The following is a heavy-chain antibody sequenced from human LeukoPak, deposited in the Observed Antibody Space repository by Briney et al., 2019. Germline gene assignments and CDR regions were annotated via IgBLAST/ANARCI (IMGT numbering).Heavy chain of an antibody. Sequence: SVKVSCKASGGTFSKFAISWVRQAPGQGLEWMGGSIPIYGTTKYAQKFQGRVTISTDESTSTAYMELSSLSSDDTAVYYCARGSQDSPRFDYMDVWGNGTTVTVSS. V-gene: IGHV1-69*05. CDR1: GGTFSKFA. CDR2: SIPIYGTT. D-gene: IGHD3-10*01. J-gene: IGHJ6*03. CDR3: ARGSQDSPRFDYMDV.